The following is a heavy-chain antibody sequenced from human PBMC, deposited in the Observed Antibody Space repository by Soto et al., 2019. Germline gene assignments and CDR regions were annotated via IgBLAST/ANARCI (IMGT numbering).Heavy chain of an antibody. CDR3: AKASTVTTRYYFDY. CDR2: ISDSGGST. V-gene: IGHV3-23*01. D-gene: IGHD4-17*01. CDR1: GFTFSTYA. Sequence: PGGSLRLSCAASGFTFSTYAMNWVRQAPGKGLEWVSVISDSGGSTYYADSVKGRFTISRDNSKNTLYLQMNSLRAEDTAVYYCAKASTVTTRYYFDYWGQGILVTVSS. J-gene: IGHJ4*02.